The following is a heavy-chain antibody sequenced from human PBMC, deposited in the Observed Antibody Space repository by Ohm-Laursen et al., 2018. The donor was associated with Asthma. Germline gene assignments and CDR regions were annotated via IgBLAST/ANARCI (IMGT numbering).Heavy chain of an antibody. Sequence: SGTLSLTCAVYGGSFSGYYWSWIRQPPGKGLEWIGEINHSGSTNYNPSLKSRVTISVDTSKNQFSLKLSSVTAADTAAYYCARGLRAFYFDYWGQGTLVTVSS. CDR2: INHSGST. J-gene: IGHJ4*02. D-gene: IGHD4-17*01. CDR3: ARGLRAFYFDY. V-gene: IGHV4-34*01. CDR1: GGSFSGYY.